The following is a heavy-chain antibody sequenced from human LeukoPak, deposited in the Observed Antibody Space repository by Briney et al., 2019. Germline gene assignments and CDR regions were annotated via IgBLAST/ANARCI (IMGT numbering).Heavy chain of an antibody. J-gene: IGHJ4*02. CDR1: GGTFSSYA. V-gene: IGHV1-69*05. Sequence: GASVKVSCRASGGTFSSYAISWVRQAPGQGLEWMGGIIPIFGTANYAQKFQGRVTMTRNTSISTAYMELSSLRSEDTAVYYCARGSAVTRSFDYWGQGTLVTVSS. CDR2: IIPIFGTA. D-gene: IGHD4-17*01. CDR3: ARGSAVTRSFDY.